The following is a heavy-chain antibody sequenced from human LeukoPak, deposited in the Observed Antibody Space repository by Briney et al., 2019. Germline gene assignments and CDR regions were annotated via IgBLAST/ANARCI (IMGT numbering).Heavy chain of an antibody. CDR3: ARDVAGVRGVNWFDP. V-gene: IGHV1-2*02. CDR2: INPNSGGT. J-gene: IGHJ5*02. Sequence: ASVKASCKASGYTFTGYYMHWVRQAPGQGLEWMGWINPNSGGTNYAQKFQGRVTMTRDTSISTAYMELSRLRSDDTAVYYCARDVAGVRGVNWFDPWGQGTLVTVSS. CDR1: GYTFTGYY. D-gene: IGHD3-10*01.